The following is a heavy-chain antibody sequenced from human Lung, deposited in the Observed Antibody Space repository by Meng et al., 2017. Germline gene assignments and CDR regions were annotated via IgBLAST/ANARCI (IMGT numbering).Heavy chain of an antibody. Sequence: QLQLQQGGVGLLKPSETLSLTCVVSGGSFSDYYWSWIRQPPGKGLEWIGEINHSGSTNYNPSLESRATISVDTSQNNLSLKLSSVTAADSAVYYCARGPTTMAHDFDYWGQGTLVTVSS. D-gene: IGHD4-11*01. CDR3: ARGPTTMAHDFDY. J-gene: IGHJ4*02. CDR2: INHSGST. CDR1: GGSFSDYY. V-gene: IGHV4-34*01.